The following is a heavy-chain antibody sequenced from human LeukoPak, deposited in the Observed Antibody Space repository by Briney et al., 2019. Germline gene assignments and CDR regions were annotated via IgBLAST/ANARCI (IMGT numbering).Heavy chain of an antibody. J-gene: IGHJ4*02. D-gene: IGHD6-19*01. Sequence: PSETLSLTCTVSGGSISSGDYYWSWIRQPPGKGLEWIGYIYYSGSTYYNPSLKSRVTISVDTSKNQFSLKLSSVTAADTAVYYCARTAAAVAGAVDYWGQGTLVTVSS. CDR3: ARTAAAVAGAVDY. CDR2: IYYSGST. CDR1: GGSISSGDYY. V-gene: IGHV4-30-4*02.